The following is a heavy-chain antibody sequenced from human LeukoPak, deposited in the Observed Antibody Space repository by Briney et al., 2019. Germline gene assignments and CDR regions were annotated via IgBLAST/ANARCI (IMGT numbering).Heavy chain of an antibody. CDR2: ISTDSTYI. D-gene: IGHD2-2*01. Sequence: GGSLRLSCEASGFTFSSYTMSWVRQAPGKGLEWVSSISTDSTYIFYADSVKGRFTISRDNAKNSLYLQMNSLRAEDTAVYYCARACSSTSCYPPDYWGQGTLVTVSS. J-gene: IGHJ4*02. CDR1: GFTFSSYT. CDR3: ARACSSTSCYPPDY. V-gene: IGHV3-21*01.